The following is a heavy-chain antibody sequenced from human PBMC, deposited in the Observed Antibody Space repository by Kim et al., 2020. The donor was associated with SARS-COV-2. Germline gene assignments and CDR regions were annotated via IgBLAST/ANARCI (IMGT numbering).Heavy chain of an antibody. CDR3: AKDADHWLVRLRERYHYG. D-gene: IGHD6-19*01. CDR1: GFTFSTYI. CDR2: MSGSGRDT. Sequence: GGSLRLSCTASGFTFSTYIMSWVRQAPGKGLEWVAAMSGSGRDTYYADSVRGRFTVSRDTSRNTLYLHMNRLRVEDTALYYCAKDADHWLVRLRERYHYG. J-gene: IGHJ6*01. V-gene: IGHV3-23*01.